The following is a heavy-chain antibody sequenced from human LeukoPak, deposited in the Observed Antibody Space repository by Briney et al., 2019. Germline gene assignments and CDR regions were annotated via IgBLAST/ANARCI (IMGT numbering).Heavy chain of an antibody. Sequence: GGSLRLSCAASGFTFSSFPMHWVRQAPGKGLEWVAAISYDGNIRYYADSVKGRFTNSRDNSKNTLYLQMNSLRAEDTAMYYCARDLGFSRPMRKAFASIFDYWDQGTLVTVSS. V-gene: IGHV3-30*01. CDR3: ARDLGFSRPMRKAFASIFDY. D-gene: IGHD3-3*02. CDR2: ISYDGNIR. J-gene: IGHJ4*02. CDR1: GFTFSSFP.